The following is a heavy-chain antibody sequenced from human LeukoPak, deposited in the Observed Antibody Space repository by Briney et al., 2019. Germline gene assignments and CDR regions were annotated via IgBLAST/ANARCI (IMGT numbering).Heavy chain of an antibody. CDR2: IKQDGSDI. V-gene: IGHV3-7*01. D-gene: IGHD3-10*01. CDR3: ARQLGGSGSY. J-gene: IGHJ4*02. Sequence: ECVANIKQDGSDIYYVDSVKGRFTISRDNTKNSVYLQMNSLRAEDTAVYYCARQLGGSGSYWGQGTLVTVSS.